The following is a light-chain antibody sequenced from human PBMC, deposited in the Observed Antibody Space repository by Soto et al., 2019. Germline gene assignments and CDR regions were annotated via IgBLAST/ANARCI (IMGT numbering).Light chain of an antibody. CDR3: QQYHSNSLT. CDR1: QSISSW. V-gene: IGKV1-5*03. Sequence: DIQMTQSPSTLSASVGDRVTITCRASQSISSWLTWYQQKPGKAPEYLIYKASTLKSGVPSRFSGSGSGTEFTLTIDSLQPDDFATYYCQQYHSNSLTFGGGTGVEIK. J-gene: IGKJ4*01. CDR2: KAS.